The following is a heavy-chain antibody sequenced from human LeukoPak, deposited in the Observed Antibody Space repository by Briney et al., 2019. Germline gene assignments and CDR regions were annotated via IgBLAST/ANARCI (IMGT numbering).Heavy chain of an antibody. V-gene: IGHV4-38-2*02. CDR2: IYHSGST. CDR1: DYSISSGYY. CDR3: AREPANQWLVSTNWFDP. Sequence: SETLSLTCTVSDYSISSGYYWGWIRQPPGKGLEWIGSIYHSGSTYYNPSLKSRVTISVDTSKNQFSLKLSSVTVADTAVYYCAREPANQWLVSTNWFDPWGQGTLVTVSS. J-gene: IGHJ5*02. D-gene: IGHD6-19*01.